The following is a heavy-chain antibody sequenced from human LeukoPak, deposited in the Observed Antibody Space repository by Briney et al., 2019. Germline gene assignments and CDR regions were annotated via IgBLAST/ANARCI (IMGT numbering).Heavy chain of an antibody. V-gene: IGHV4-59*10. CDR2: IYTSGST. CDR3: ARLSYGSNLDP. D-gene: IGHD4-23*01. CDR1: GGSFSGYY. Sequence: SETLSLTCAVYGGSFSGYYWSWIRQPAGKGLEWIGRIYTSGSTNYNPSLKSRVTISVDTSKNQFSLKLSSVTAADTAVYYCARLSYGSNLDPWGQGTLVTVSS. J-gene: IGHJ5*02.